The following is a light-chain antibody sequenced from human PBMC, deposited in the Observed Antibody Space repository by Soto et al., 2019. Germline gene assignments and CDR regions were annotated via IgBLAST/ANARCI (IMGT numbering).Light chain of an antibody. J-gene: IGKJ4*01. V-gene: IGKV3-15*01. Sequence: EIVMTQSPATLSVSPGERATLSCRASQSVSSNLAWYQQKPGQAPRLLIYGASTRATGIPARFSGSGSGTEFTLIISSLQSEDVAVYYWQQYNNWPPLTFGGGTKVEIK. CDR3: QQYNNWPPLT. CDR1: QSVSSN. CDR2: GAS.